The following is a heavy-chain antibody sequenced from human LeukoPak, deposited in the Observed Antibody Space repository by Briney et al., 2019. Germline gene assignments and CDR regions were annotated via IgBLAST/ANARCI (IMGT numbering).Heavy chain of an antibody. Sequence: GGSLRLSCAASGFTFSASDMNWVRQTPGKGLEWVSSISSSSSYIYYADSVKGRFSISRDNAKKSPYLQMNSLRAEDTAVYYCARDPIYAPPPLAAFDIWGQGTLVTVSS. D-gene: IGHD3-16*01. J-gene: IGHJ3*02. CDR3: ARDPIYAPPPLAAFDI. CDR1: GFTFSASD. CDR2: ISSSSSYI. V-gene: IGHV3-21*01.